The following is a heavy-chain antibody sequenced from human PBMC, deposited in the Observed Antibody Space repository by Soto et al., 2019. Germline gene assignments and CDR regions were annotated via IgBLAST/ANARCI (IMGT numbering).Heavy chain of an antibody. CDR1: GGSISSGGYY. Sequence: PSETLSLTCTVSGGSISSGGYYWSWIRQHPGKGLEWIGYIYYSGSTYYNPSLKSRVTISVDTSKNQFSLKPSSVTAADTAVYYCARTARTNRYDSSGYDGGLFDYWGQGTLVTVSS. CDR3: ARTARTNRYDSSGYDGGLFDY. V-gene: IGHV4-31*03. D-gene: IGHD3-22*01. CDR2: IYYSGST. J-gene: IGHJ4*02.